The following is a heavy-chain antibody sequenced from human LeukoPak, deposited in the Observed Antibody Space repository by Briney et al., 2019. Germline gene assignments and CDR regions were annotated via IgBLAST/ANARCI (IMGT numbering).Heavy chain of an antibody. J-gene: IGHJ4*02. CDR2: INPNRGGT. Sequence: GASVKVSCKASGYTFTGYYMHWVRQAPGQGLEWMGRINPNRGGTTYAQTLQGRVTMSRDTSISTAYMELSRLRSDDTAVYYCAIRGEGSSWSGYGDYWGQGTLVTVSS. D-gene: IGHD6-13*01. CDR3: AIRGEGSSWSGYGDY. CDR1: GYTFTGYY. V-gene: IGHV1-2*06.